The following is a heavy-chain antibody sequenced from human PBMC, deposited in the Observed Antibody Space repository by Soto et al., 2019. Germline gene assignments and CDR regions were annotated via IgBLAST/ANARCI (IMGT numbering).Heavy chain of an antibody. J-gene: IGHJ4*02. D-gene: IGHD3-3*01. V-gene: IGHV3-33*01. CDR2: IWYDGSNK. Sequence: GGSLRLSCAASGFTFSSYGMHWVRQAPGKGLEWVAVIWYDGSNKYYADSVKGRFTISRDNSKNTLYLQMNSLRAEDTAVYYCARGPIFGVGWLPVTYWGQGTLVTVS. CDR1: GFTFSSYG. CDR3: ARGPIFGVGWLPVTY.